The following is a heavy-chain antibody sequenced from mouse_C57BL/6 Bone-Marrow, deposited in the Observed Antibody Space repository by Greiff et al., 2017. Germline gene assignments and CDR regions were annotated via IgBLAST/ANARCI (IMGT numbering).Heavy chain of an antibody. J-gene: IGHJ2*01. D-gene: IGHD1-1*01. Sequence: EVKLVESGGGLVKPGGSLKLSCAASGFTFSSYAMSWVRQTPEKRLEWVATISDGGSYTYYPDNVKGRFTISRDTAKNNLYLQMSHLKSEDTAMYYCARGTTVRVFYFDYWGQGTTLTVSS. CDR2: ISDGGSYT. CDR1: GFTFSSYA. CDR3: ARGTTVRVFYFDY. V-gene: IGHV5-4*03.